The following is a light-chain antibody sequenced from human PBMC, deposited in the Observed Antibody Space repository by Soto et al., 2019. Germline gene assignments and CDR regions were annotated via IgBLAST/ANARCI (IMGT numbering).Light chain of an antibody. CDR1: HSLLDTSYKKTY. Sequence: DLVMTQSPDSLAVSLGVTATINCKSSHSLLDTSYKKTYLAWYQQRPGQPPKLLIYWASTRQSGVPDRFSGSGSATDFTLTISSLQAEDVAIYYCHQYYSIPYTFGQGTRLEI. CDR2: WAS. J-gene: IGKJ2*01. V-gene: IGKV4-1*01. CDR3: HQYYSIPYT.